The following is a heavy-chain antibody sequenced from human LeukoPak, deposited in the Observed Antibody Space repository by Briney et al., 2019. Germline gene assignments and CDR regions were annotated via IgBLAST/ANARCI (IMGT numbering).Heavy chain of an antibody. CDR3: ARAYSRSRFDY. CDR1: GYSFTNQW. CDR2: IDPSDSYN. Sequence: GESLKISCKGSGYSFTNQWIGWVRQMPGKGLEWMGTIDPSDSYNNYSPSFQGHVTISADKSISTAYLQWSSLKASDTAMYYCARAYSRSRFDYWGQGTLVTVSS. D-gene: IGHD6-6*01. J-gene: IGHJ4*02. V-gene: IGHV5-10-1*01.